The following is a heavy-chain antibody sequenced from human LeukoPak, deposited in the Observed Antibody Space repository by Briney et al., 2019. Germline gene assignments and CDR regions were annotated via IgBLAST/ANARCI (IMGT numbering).Heavy chain of an antibody. CDR1: GFTVSSNY. V-gene: IGHV3-66*04. CDR2: IYSGGST. Sequence: GGSLRLSCAASGFTVSSNYMSWVRQAPGKGLEWVSVIYSGGSTYYADSVKGRFTISRDNSKNTLYLQMNSLRAEDTAVYYCARHYYYDSSGYYSYLDYWGQGTLVTVSS. J-gene: IGHJ4*02. D-gene: IGHD3-22*01. CDR3: ARHYYYDSSGYYSYLDY.